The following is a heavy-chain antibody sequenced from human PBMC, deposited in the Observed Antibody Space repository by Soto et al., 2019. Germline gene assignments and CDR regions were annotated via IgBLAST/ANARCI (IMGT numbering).Heavy chain of an antibody. D-gene: IGHD5-18*01. CDR3: ARGESIRLWLLGRDYYYGMDV. J-gene: IGHJ6*02. CDR2: ISAYNGNT. V-gene: IGHV1-18*01. Sequence: QVQLVQSGAEVKKPGASVKVSCKASGYTFTSYGISWVRQAPGQGLEWMGWISAYNGNTNYAQKLPGRATMTTDTSTSTAYLELTSQRSDDPAVYYCARGESIRLWLLGRDYYYGMDVWGQGTTVTVSS. CDR1: GYTFTSYG.